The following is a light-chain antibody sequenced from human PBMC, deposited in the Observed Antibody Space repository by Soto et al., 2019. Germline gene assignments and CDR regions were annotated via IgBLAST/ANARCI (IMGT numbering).Light chain of an antibody. J-gene: IGLJ2*01. V-gene: IGLV4-69*01. CDR2: LNSDGSH. CDR1: SGHSSYA. CDR3: QTWGTGTVV. Sequence: QAVVTQSPSASASLGASVKLTCTLSSGHSSYAIAWHQQQPETGPRYLMKLNSDGSHSKGDGIPDRFSGSSSGAERYLTISSLQSEDEADYYCQTWGTGTVVFGGGTKLTVL.